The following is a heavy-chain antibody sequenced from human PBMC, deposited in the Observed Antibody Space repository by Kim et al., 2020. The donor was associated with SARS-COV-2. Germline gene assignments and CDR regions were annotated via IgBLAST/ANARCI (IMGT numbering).Heavy chain of an antibody. CDR3: ARTPDYYYGMDV. J-gene: IGHJ6*02. CDR1: GVSISNSNW. V-gene: IGHV4-4*02. CDR2: IYHSGST. Sequence: SETLSLTCAVSGVSISNSNWWSWVRQPPGKGLEWIGEIYHSGSTNYNPSLKSRATIFLDKSKNQCSLKLISVTAADTTVYYCARTPDYYYGMDVWGQGTTVTVSS.